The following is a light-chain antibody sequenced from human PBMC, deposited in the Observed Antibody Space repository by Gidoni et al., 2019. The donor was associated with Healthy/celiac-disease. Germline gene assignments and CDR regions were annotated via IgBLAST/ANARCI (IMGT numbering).Light chain of an antibody. CDR2: KES. V-gene: IGKV1-5*03. Sequence: DIQMTQSPSTLSASVGDRVTITCRASQSISSWLAWYQQKPGKDPKLLIYKESSLESGVPSRFSGSGSGTEFTLTISSLQPDDFATYYCQQYNSWWTFGQGTKVEIK. J-gene: IGKJ1*01. CDR1: QSISSW. CDR3: QQYNSWWT.